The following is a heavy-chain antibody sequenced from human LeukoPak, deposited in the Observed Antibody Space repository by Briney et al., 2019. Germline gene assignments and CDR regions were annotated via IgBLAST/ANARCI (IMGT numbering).Heavy chain of an antibody. CDR3: TSWGDTTAEYFQR. D-gene: IGHD2-21*02. Sequence: GGSLRLSCAASGFSFGSSWMDWVRQAPGKGLEWVAHINPDGRDTYYVDSVKGRFTISRDNAQNSMYLQMNSLRVEDTAVYYCTSWGDTTAEYFQRWGQGTLVTVSS. J-gene: IGHJ1*01. CDR1: GFSFGSSW. CDR2: INPDGRDT. V-gene: IGHV3-7*01.